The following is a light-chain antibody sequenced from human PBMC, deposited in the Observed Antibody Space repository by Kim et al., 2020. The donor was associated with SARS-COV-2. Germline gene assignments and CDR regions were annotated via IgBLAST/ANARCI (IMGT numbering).Light chain of an antibody. CDR2: DDY. Sequence: AQEKTAPITCGTGDTGSTSVNWYQQKPGQAPALLIYDDYARPSGIPERFSGSNSGTTATLTISGVEAGDEADYYCQVWDSSSDPFVFGTGTKVTVL. V-gene: IGLV3-21*03. J-gene: IGLJ1*01. CDR1: DTGSTS. CDR3: QVWDSSSDPFV.